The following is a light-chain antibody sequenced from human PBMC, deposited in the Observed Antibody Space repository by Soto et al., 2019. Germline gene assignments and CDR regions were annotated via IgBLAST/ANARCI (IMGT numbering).Light chain of an antibody. CDR2: GNS. CDR1: SSNIGAGYD. V-gene: IGLV1-40*01. J-gene: IGLJ1*01. CDR3: QSYDSSLSGYV. Sequence: QTVVTQAPSVSGTPGQRVTISCSGSSSNIGAGYDVHWYQQLPGTAPKLVIYGNSNRPSGVPDRFSGSKSGTSASLAITGLQAEDEADYYCQSYDSSLSGYVFGTGTKLTVL.